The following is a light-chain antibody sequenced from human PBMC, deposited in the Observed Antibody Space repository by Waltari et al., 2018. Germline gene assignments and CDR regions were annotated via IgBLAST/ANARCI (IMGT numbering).Light chain of an antibody. J-gene: IGLJ2*01. CDR2: DVN. CDR1: SSDVGGHNY. V-gene: IGLV2-8*01. CDR3: SAYVGGNNRGI. Sequence: QSALTQPPSASGSLGQSVIISCTGTSSDVGGHNYVSWYQQHPGKAPKLIVYDVNKWPAGVPYGLAGSKSGNTSSLAVAGRQAGDEADDYCSAYVGGNNRGIFGGGTKLTVV.